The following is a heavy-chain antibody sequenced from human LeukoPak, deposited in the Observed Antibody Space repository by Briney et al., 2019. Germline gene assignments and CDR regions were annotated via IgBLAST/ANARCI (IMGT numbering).Heavy chain of an antibody. V-gene: IGHV3-23*01. Sequence: GGSRRLSCAASGFTFSTYAMSRVRQAPAKGLEWVSSISGSGGSTFYADSVKGRFTISRDNSKNTLYLQMNSLRAEDTAVYYCAKRITVVARDAFDFWGQGTMVTVSS. CDR2: ISGSGGST. D-gene: IGHD1-14*01. J-gene: IGHJ3*01. CDR3: AKRITVVARDAFDF. CDR1: GFTFSTYA.